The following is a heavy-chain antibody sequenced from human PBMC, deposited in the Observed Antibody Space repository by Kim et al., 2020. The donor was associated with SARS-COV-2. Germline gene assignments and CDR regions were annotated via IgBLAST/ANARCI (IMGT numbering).Heavy chain of an antibody. CDR3: ARSGYSSSWHNWFDP. Sequence: SETLSLTCTVSGGSISGYYWSWIRQPPGKGLEWIGYIYYSGNIIYNPSLKSRVTISVDTSKNQFSLKLSSVTAADTAVYYCARSGYSSSWHNWFDPWGQGTLVTVSS. CDR2: IYYSGNI. CDR1: GGSISGYY. V-gene: IGHV4-59*08. J-gene: IGHJ5*02. D-gene: IGHD6-13*01.